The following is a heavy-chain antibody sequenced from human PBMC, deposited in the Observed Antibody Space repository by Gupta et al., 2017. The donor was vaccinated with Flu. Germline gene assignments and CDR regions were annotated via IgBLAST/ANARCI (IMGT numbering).Heavy chain of an antibody. CDR2: ISSSSSLI. J-gene: IGHJ3*01. CDR3: ARKGSSWYVAFDV. V-gene: IGHV3-48*01. Sequence: RQAPGKGLEWVSYISSSSSLIYYADSVRGRFTISRDNAKNSLYLQMNSLRAEDTAVFYCARKGSSWYVAFDVWGQGTMVTVSS. D-gene: IGHD6-13*01.